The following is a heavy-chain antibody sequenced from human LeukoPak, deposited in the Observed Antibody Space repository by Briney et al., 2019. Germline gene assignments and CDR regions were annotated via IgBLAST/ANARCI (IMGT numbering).Heavy chain of an antibody. D-gene: IGHD3-10*01. V-gene: IGHV4-30-2*01. CDR2: IYHSGST. CDR3: AREADLWYGEFKFDY. Sequence: PSQTLSLTCAVSGDSISSGGYSWGWIRQPPGKGLEWIVYIYHSGSTYDNPSLKSRVTISVHRPKNQCSLKLSSVTAADTAVYYCAREADLWYGEFKFDYWGQGTLVTVSS. J-gene: IGHJ4*02. CDR1: GDSISSGGYS.